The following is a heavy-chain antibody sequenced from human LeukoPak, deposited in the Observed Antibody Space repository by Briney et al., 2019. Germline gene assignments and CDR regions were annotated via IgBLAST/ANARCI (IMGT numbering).Heavy chain of an antibody. CDR1: GFVFSSYW. V-gene: IGHV3-7*01. Sequence: GSLRLSCAASGFVFSSYWMSWVRQAPEKGLEWVANIEDDGSEKYFVDSVKGRFTISRDNAKNSLYLQMNSLRAGDTAIYYCARDKGVVGTLAPWGQGTLVTVSS. J-gene: IGHJ5*02. CDR2: IEDDGSEK. D-gene: IGHD2-21*01. CDR3: ARDKGVVGTLAP.